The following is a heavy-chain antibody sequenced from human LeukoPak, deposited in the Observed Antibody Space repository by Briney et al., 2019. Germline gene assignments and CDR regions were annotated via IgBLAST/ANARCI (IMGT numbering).Heavy chain of an antibody. D-gene: IGHD2-21*01. CDR2: ISGSGGST. V-gene: IGHV3-23*01. CDR3: AKVVYCGGDCYSAAFDI. J-gene: IGHJ3*02. Sequence: SGGSLRLSCAASGFTFSCYAMSWVRQAPGKGLEWVSAISGSGGSTYYADSVKGRFTISRDNSKNTPYLQMNSLRAEDTAVYYCAKVVYCGGDCYSAAFDIWGQGTMVTVSS. CDR1: GFTFSCYA.